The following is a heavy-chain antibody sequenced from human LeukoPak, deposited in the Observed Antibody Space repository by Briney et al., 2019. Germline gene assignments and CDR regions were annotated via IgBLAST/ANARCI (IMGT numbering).Heavy chain of an antibody. D-gene: IGHD3-10*01. CDR3: ATLKGWYGEGCFDY. CDR1: GVTVSTIY. V-gene: IGHV3-53*01. Sequence: GGSLRLSCAASGVTVSTIYMGWVRQAPGKGLDWVSVIYTDGTTYYAASVRGRFTIYSDSSENPLFLQMNHLRAEDTAVYYCATLKGWYGEGCFDYWGQGTLVTVSS. CDR2: IYTDGTT. J-gene: IGHJ4*02.